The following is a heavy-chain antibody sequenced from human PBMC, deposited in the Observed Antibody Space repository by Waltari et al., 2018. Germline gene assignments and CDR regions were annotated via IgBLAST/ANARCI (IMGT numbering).Heavy chain of an antibody. J-gene: IGHJ6*02. V-gene: IGHV4-59*08. CDR1: GGSISSYY. Sequence: QVQLQESGPGLVKPSETLSLTCTVSGGSISSYYWSWIRQPPGKGLEWIGYIYYSGSTNYNPSLKSRVTISVDTSKNQFSLKLSSVTAADTAVYYCARHLEVSAAAAAYYYYYGMDVWGQGTTVTVSS. CDR2: IYYSGST. CDR3: ARHLEVSAAAAAYYYYYGMDV. D-gene: IGHD6-13*01.